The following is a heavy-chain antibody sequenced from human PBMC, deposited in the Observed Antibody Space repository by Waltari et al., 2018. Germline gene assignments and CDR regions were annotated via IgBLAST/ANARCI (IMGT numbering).Heavy chain of an antibody. V-gene: IGHV3-20*01. D-gene: IGHD5-12*01. J-gene: IGHJ4*02. CDR1: GFTFGDYG. Sequence: EEQLVESGGGVVRPGGSLRLSCAAFGFTFGDYGISWVRQVPGKGLEWVSGRGSTGYADSVQGRFTISRDNAKKSLYLQMNSLRAEDTALYHCARVGRVGSGYDLWGQGTPVTVSS. CDR2: RGST. CDR3: ARVGRVGSGYDL.